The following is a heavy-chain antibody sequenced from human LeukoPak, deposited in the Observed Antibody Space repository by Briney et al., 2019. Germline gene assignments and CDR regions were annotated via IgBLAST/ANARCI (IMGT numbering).Heavy chain of an antibody. J-gene: IGHJ5*02. CDR3: ARDGGSGRPNGEFEFDP. Sequence: GASVKVSCKASGYTFTSYGISWVRQAPGQGLEWMGWISAYNGNTNYAQKLQGRVTMTTDTSTSTAYMELRSLRSDDTAVYYCARDGGSGRPNGEFEFDPWGQGTLVTVSS. CDR1: GYTFTSYG. V-gene: IGHV1-18*01. D-gene: IGHD3-10*01. CDR2: ISAYNGNT.